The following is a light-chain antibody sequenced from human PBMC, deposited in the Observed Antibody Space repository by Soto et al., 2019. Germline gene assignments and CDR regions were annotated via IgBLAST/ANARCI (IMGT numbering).Light chain of an antibody. CDR2: KAS. J-gene: IGKJ1*01. V-gene: IGKV1-5*03. Sequence: DIQMTRSPSTLSASVGDRVTITCRASQTISSWLAWYQQKPGKAPKLLIYKASSLESGVPSRFSGSGSGTEFTLTISSLQPDDFATYYCQQYNSYSRTVGQGTKVDIK. CDR1: QTISSW. CDR3: QQYNSYSRT.